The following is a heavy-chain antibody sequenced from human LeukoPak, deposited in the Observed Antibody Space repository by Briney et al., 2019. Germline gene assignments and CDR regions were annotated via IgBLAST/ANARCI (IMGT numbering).Heavy chain of an antibody. Sequence: ASVKVSCKATGYTFTSYAMHWVRQAPGQRLEWMGWINAGNGNTKYSQKFQGRVTITRDTSASTAYMELSSLRSEDTAVYYCARGIAVAGRGYWGQGTLVTVSS. CDR3: ARGIAVAGRGY. D-gene: IGHD6-19*01. V-gene: IGHV1-3*01. J-gene: IGHJ4*02. CDR2: INAGNGNT. CDR1: GYTFTSYA.